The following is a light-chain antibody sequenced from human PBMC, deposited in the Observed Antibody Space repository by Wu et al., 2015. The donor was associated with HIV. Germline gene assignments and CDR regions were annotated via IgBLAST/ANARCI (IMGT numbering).Light chain of an antibody. Sequence: ENVLTQSPVTLAASPGERVTLSCRASQSVGNNCLAWYQQKPGQAPRLLIYEVSNRATDIPDRFSGAGSGTDFTLTISRLDLEDFAVYFCQQYSSSPVTFGPGTRLEIK. J-gene: IGKJ5*01. CDR3: QQYSSSPVT. V-gene: IGKV3-20*01. CDR2: EVS. CDR1: QSVGNNC.